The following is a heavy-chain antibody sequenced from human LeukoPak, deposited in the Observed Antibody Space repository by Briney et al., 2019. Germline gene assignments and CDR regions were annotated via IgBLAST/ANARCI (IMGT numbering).Heavy chain of an antibody. J-gene: IGHJ4*02. CDR2: IYYSGST. V-gene: IGHV4-59*01. CDR1: GGSISSYY. D-gene: IGHD2-15*01. Sequence: RTSETLSLTCTVSGGSISSYYWSWIRQPPGKGLEWIGYIYYSGSTNYNPSLKSRVTISVDTSKNQFSLKLSSVTAADTAVYYCARKLVGYYFDYWGQGTLVTVSS. CDR3: ARKLVGYYFDY.